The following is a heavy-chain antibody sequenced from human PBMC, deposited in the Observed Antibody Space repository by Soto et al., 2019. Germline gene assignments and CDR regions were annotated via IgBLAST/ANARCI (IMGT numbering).Heavy chain of an antibody. V-gene: IGHV3-49*04. D-gene: IGHD6-6*01. Sequence: GGSLRLSCTASGFTFGDYAMSWVRQAPGKGLEWVGFIRSKAYGGTTEYAASVKGRFTISRDDSKSIAYRQMNSLKTEDTAVYYCTRDDSSSSSEIYLYYYYGMDVWGQGTTVTVSS. J-gene: IGHJ6*02. CDR1: GFTFGDYA. CDR3: TRDDSSSSSEIYLYYYYGMDV. CDR2: IRSKAYGGTT.